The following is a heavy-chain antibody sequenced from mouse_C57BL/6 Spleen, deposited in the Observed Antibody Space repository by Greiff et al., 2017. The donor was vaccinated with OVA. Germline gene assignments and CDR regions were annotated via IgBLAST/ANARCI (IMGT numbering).Heavy chain of an antibody. Sequence: VQLQQPGAELVKPGASVKLSCKASGYTFTSYWMQWVKQRPGQGLEWIGEIDPSDSYTNYNQKFKGKATLTVDTSSSTAYMQLSSLTSEDSAVYYCARRSSGYPFAYWGQGTLVTVSA. CDR1: GYTFTSYW. D-gene: IGHD3-2*02. V-gene: IGHV1-50*01. J-gene: IGHJ3*01. CDR2: IDPSDSYT. CDR3: ARRSSGYPFAY.